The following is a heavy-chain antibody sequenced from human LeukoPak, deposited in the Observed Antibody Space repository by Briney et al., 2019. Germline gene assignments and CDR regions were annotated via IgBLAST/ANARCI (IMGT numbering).Heavy chain of an antibody. CDR2: MNPNSGNT. D-gene: IGHD6-19*01. CDR3: ARGEVKQWLVHAYFDY. V-gene: IGHV1-8*03. Sequence: ASVKVSCKASGYTFTSYDINWVRQATGQGLEWMGWMNPNSGNTGYAQKFQGRVTITRNTSISTAYMELSSLRSDDTAVYYCARGEVKQWLVHAYFDYWGQGTLVTVSS. CDR1: GYTFTSYD. J-gene: IGHJ4*02.